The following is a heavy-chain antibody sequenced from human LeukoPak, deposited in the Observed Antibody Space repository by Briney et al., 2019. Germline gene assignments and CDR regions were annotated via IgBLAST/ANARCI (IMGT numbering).Heavy chain of an antibody. CDR3: AKPRGVYSGSYYGYFDY. V-gene: IGHV3-30*04. Sequence: QPGGSLRLSCAASGFTFSSYAMHWVRQAPGKGLEWVAVISYDGSNKYYADSVKGRFTISRDNSKNTLYLQTNSLRAEDTAVYYCAKPRGVYSGSYYGYFDYWGQGTLVTVSS. CDR2: ISYDGSNK. CDR1: GFTFSSYA. J-gene: IGHJ4*02. D-gene: IGHD1-26*01.